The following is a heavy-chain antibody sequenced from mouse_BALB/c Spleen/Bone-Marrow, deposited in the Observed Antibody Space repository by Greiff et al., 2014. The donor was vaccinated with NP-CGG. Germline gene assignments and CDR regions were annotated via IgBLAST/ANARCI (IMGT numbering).Heavy chain of an antibody. D-gene: IGHD2-4*01. CDR2: IDPANGNT. CDR3: ARYDYGGYFDY. CDR1: GFNIKDTY. V-gene: IGHV14-3*02. J-gene: IGHJ2*01. Sequence: EVQLQQSGAELVKPGASVKLFCTASGFNIKDTYMHWVKQRPEQGLEWIGRIDPANGNTKYDPKFQGKATITADTSSNTAYLQLSSLTSDDTAVYYCARYDYGGYFDYWGQGTTLTVSS.